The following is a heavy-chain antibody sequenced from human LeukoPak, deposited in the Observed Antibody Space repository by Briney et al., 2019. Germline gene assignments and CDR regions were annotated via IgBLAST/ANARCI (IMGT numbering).Heavy chain of an antibody. CDR3: ARASFTIFGLVTTFDY. D-gene: IGHD3-9*01. CDR1: GGSISSYY. Sequence: SETLSLTCTVSGGSISSYYWSWIRQPAGKGLEWIGRIYTSGSTNYNPSLKSRVTMSVDTSKNQFSLKLGSVTAADTAVYYCARASFTIFGLVTTFDYWGQGTLVTVSS. J-gene: IGHJ4*02. V-gene: IGHV4-4*07. CDR2: IYTSGST.